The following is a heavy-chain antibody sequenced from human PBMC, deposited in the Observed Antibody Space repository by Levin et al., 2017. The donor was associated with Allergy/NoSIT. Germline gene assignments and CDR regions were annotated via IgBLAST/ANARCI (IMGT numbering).Heavy chain of an antibody. CDR2: IWYDGSNK. J-gene: IGHJ4*02. CDR1: GFTFSSYG. D-gene: IGHD3-10*01. V-gene: IGHV3-33*01. CDR3: ARGGFGELFITRAFGIDY. Sequence: GGSLRLSCAASGFTFSSYGMHWVRQAPGKGLEWVAVIWYDGSNKYYADSVKGRFTISRDNSKNTLYLQMNSLRAEDTAVYYCARGGFGELFITRAFGIDYWGQGTLVTVSS.